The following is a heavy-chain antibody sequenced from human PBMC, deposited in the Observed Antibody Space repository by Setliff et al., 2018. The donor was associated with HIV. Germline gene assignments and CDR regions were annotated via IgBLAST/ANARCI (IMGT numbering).Heavy chain of an antibody. CDR1: GGSISSGSYY. CDR2: IYTSGST. CDR3: ARGDEIGGNSGAFDI. V-gene: IGHV4-61*09. D-gene: IGHD7-27*01. J-gene: IGHJ3*02. Sequence: PSETLSLTCTVSGGSISSGSYYWSWIRQPAGKGLEWIGHIYTSGSTSYNPSLKSRVTISVDTSKSQSSLKLSSVTAADTAVYYCARGDEIGGNSGAFDIWGQGTMVTVSS.